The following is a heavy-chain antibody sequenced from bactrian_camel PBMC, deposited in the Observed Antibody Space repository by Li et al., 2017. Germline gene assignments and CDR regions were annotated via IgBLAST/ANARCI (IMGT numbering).Heavy chain of an antibody. CDR3: AARNLAAATWYEGYNY. J-gene: IGHJ4*01. Sequence: VQLVESGGGSVQAGGSLRLSCQASGYVDSYCMGRFRQTPGGYERQGVAAISAAGGTQRIYYADSVKGRFTISQDGAENTVYLQMNSLNPEDTAIYYCAARNLAAATWYEGYNYWGQGTQVTVS. CDR1: GYVDSYC. D-gene: IGHD6*01. V-gene: IGHV3S1*01. CDR2: ISAAGGTQRI.